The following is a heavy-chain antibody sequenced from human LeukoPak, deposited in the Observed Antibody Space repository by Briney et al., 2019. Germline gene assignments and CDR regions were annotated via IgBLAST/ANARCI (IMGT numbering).Heavy chain of an antibody. V-gene: IGHV3-30-3*01. CDR1: GFTFGSYA. CDR2: ISYDGSNK. Sequence: GGSLRLSCAASGFTFGSYAMHWVRQAPGKGLEWVAVISYDGSNKYYADSVKGRFTISRDNSKNTLYLQMNSLRAEDTAVYYCARDRRFGDSFDYWGQGTLVTVSS. D-gene: IGHD3-10*01. CDR3: ARDRRFGDSFDY. J-gene: IGHJ4*02.